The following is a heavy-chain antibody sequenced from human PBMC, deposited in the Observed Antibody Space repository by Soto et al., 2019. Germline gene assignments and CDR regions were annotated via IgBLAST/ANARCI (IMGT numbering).Heavy chain of an antibody. V-gene: IGHV3-30-3*01. CDR1: GFTFSSYA. J-gene: IGHJ4*02. CDR3: ARDTQWLGRAVFCVLDY. D-gene: IGHD6-19*01. CDR2: ISYDGSNR. Sequence: PGGSLRLSCAASGFTFSSYAMHWVRQAPGKGLEWLAVISYDGSNRYYADSVKGRFTISRDNSKNTLYLQMNSLRPEDTAVYYCARDTQWLGRAVFCVLDYWGQGALVTVSS.